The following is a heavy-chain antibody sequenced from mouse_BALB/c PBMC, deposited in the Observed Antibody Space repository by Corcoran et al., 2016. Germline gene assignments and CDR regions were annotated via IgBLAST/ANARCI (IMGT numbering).Heavy chain of an antibody. CDR2: IDPANGNT. CDR1: GFNIKDTY. Sequence: EVQLQQSGAELVKPGASVKLSCTASGFNIKDTYMHWVKQRPEQGLEGIGRIDPANGNTKYDPKFQGKATITADTSSNTAYLQLSSLTSEDTAVYYCARDYRYLYYFDYWGQGTTLTVSS. V-gene: IGHV14-3*02. D-gene: IGHD2-14*01. J-gene: IGHJ2*01. CDR3: ARDYRYLYYFDY.